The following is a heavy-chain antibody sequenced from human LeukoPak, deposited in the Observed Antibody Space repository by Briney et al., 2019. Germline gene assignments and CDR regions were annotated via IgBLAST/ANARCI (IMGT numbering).Heavy chain of an antibody. J-gene: IGHJ5*02. CDR1: GFTFSGSA. D-gene: IGHD2-15*01. CDR2: IDKKDNLYAT. Sequence: GGSLRPSRVASGFTFSGSAVHWVRQSSGKGLEWVGHIDKKDNLYATAYAESVKGRFTISRDDSKDTAFLHMDSLKTEDTALYYCTRDRGTYNWFDPWGQGTLVTVSS. V-gene: IGHV3-73*01. CDR3: TRDRGTYNWFDP.